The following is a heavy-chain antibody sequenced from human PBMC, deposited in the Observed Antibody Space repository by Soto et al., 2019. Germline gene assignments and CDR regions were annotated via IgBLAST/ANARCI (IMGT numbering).Heavy chain of an antibody. D-gene: IGHD6-13*01. CDR2: IIPIFGTA. V-gene: IGHV1-69*01. CDR3: ARAPTVWQQLVLGWFDP. J-gene: IGHJ5*02. CDR1: GGTFSSYA. Sequence: QVQLVQSGAEVKKPGSSVKVSCKASGGTFSSYAISWVRQAPGQGLEWMGGIIPIFGTANYAQKFQGRVTITADESTSTAYMELSSLGSEDTAVYYCARAPTVWQQLVLGWFDPWGQGTLVTVSS.